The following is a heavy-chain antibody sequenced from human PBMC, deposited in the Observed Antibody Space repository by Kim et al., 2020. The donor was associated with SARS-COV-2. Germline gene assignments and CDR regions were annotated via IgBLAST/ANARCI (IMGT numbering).Heavy chain of an antibody. Sequence: YADSVKGRFTISRDNSKNTLCLQMNSLRAEDTAVYYCAKAKWNRYGPIDHWGQGTLVTISS. CDR3: AKAKWNRYGPIDH. D-gene: IGHD1-1*01. V-gene: IGHV3-23*01. J-gene: IGHJ4*02.